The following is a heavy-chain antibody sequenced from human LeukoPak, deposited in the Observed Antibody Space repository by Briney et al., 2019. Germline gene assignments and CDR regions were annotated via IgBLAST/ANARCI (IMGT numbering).Heavy chain of an antibody. CDR3: AKQKRLDGSGYFHPYDF. CDR2: ISGIGGST. Sequence: GGSLRLSCAASGFTFDSYAMNWVRQAPGKGLEWVSGISGIGGSTYYADSVKGRFAISRDNSNNTLYLQMSSLRAEDTAVYYCAKQKRLDGSGYFHPYDFWGQGTLVTVSS. V-gene: IGHV3-23*01. D-gene: IGHD3-22*01. CDR1: GFTFDSYA. J-gene: IGHJ4*02.